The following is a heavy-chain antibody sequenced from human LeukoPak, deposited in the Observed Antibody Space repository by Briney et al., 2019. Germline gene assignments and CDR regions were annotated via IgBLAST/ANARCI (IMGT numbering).Heavy chain of an antibody. CDR3: ARVPPWFDSSDYYPFYHFDY. CDR2: ISAYNGNT. V-gene: IGHV1-18*01. D-gene: IGHD3-22*01. J-gene: IGHJ4*02. Sequence: ASVKVSCKPSGYIFTSYFISWVRQAPGQGLEWMGWISAYNGNTNYAQKLQGRVTMTTDTSTSTAYMELRSLRSDDTAVYYCARVPPWFDSSDYYPFYHFDYWGQGTLVTVSS. CDR1: GYIFTSYF.